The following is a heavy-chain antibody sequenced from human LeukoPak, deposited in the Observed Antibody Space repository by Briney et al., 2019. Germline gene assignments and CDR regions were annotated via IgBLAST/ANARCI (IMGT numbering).Heavy chain of an antibody. CDR3: AKDRPNYYESNGHYYRRDGDY. Sequence: GGSLRLSCAASGFTVSNNYMNWVRQAPGKGLEWVSSISSSGDFTVYAGSVKGRFTISRDNSKNTLYLQMNSLRAEDTAIYYCAKDRPNYYESNGHYYRRDGDYWGQGTLVTVSS. J-gene: IGHJ4*02. V-gene: IGHV3-23*01. D-gene: IGHD3-22*01. CDR1: GFTVSNNY. CDR2: ISSSGDFT.